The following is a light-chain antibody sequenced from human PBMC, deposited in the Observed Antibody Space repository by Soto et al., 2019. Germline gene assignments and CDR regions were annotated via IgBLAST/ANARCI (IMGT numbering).Light chain of an antibody. CDR1: QSITDW. V-gene: IGKV1-5*03. CDR2: RAS. CDR3: QQYNGT. Sequence: DIQMTQSPSTLSASVGDRVTITCRASQSITDWLAWYQQKPGKAPKLLIYRASSLESGVPSRFSGSGYAAQFSLTISSLQPDDFATYYCQQYNGTFGQGTKVEI. J-gene: IGKJ1*01.